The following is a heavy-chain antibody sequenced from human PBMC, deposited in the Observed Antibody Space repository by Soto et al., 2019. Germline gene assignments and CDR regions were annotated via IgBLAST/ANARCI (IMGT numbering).Heavy chain of an antibody. V-gene: IGHV3-23*01. J-gene: IGHJ5*02. CDR1: GFTFSSYA. D-gene: IGHD3-22*01. Sequence: GGSLRLSCAASGFTFSSYAMSWVRQAPGKGLEWVSAISGSGGSTYYADSVKGRFTISRDNAKNTLYLQMNSLRAEDTATYFCATAYYDSRGFQDRWGQGTLVTVSS. CDR3: ATAYYDSRGFQDR. CDR2: ISGSGGST.